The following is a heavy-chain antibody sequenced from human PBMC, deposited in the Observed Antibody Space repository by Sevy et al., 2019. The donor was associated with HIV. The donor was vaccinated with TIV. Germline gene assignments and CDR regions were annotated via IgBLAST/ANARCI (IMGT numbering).Heavy chain of an antibody. Sequence: GGSLRLSCTTSGFTLGDYAMSWVRQAPGKGLEWVGFMRSKAFAGTTDYAASVQGRFSTSTDDSKATARLQMNSLRTEDTGVYYCVRSRLLGYTAMIPDYWGQGTLVTVSS. J-gene: IGHJ4*02. CDR3: VRSRLLGYTAMIPDY. D-gene: IGHD5-18*01. CDR1: GFTLGDYA. V-gene: IGHV3-49*04. CDR2: MRSKAFAGTT.